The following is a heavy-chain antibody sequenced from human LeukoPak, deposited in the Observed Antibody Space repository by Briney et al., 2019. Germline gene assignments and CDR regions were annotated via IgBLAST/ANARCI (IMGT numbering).Heavy chain of an antibody. D-gene: IGHD3-22*01. Sequence: PGRSLRLSCAASGFTFSSYAMHWVRQAPGKGLEWGAVISYDGSNKYYADSVKGRFTISRDNSKNTLYLQMNSLRAEDTAVYYCARATYYYDSSGYSLGYWGQGTLVTVSS. CDR1: GFTFSSYA. CDR3: ARATYYYDSSGYSLGY. CDR2: ISYDGSNK. V-gene: IGHV3-30-3*01. J-gene: IGHJ4*02.